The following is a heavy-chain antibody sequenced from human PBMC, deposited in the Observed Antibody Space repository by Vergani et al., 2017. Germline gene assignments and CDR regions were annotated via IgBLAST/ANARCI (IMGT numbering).Heavy chain of an antibody. D-gene: IGHD3-22*01. CDR1: GGSISSHY. Sequence: QVQLQESGPGLVKPSETLSLTCTVSGGSISSHYWSWIRQPPGKGLEWIGYIYYSGSTNYNPSLKSRVTISVDTSKNQFSLKLSSVTAADTAVYYCATDPYYYDSPFYYWGQGTLVTVSS. V-gene: IGHV4-59*11. CDR2: IYYSGST. CDR3: ATDPYYYDSPFYY. J-gene: IGHJ4*02.